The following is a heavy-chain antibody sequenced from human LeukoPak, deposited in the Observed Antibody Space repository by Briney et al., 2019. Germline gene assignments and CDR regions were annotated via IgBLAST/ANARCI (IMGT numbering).Heavy chain of an antibody. J-gene: IGHJ4*02. CDR3: AKDSYYYGSGSYDV. Sequence: GGSLRLSCAASGFTFSSYGIHWVRQAPGKGLEWVAVISYDGSNKYYADSVKGRFTISRDNSKNTLYLQMNSLRAEDTAVYYCAKDSYYYGSGSYDVWGQGNLVTVSS. CDR1: GFTFSSYG. V-gene: IGHV3-30*18. D-gene: IGHD3-10*01. CDR2: ISYDGSNK.